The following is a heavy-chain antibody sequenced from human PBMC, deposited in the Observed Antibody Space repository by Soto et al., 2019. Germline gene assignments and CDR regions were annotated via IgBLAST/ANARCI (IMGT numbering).Heavy chain of an antibody. Sequence: QVQLVESGGGVVQPGRSLRLSCAASGFTFSSYGMHWVRQAPGKGLEWVAVISYDGSNKYYADSVKGRFTISRDNSKNTLYLQMNSLRAEDTAVYYWANDYGDYYYDGMDVWGQGTTVTVSS. V-gene: IGHV3-30*18. CDR1: GFTFSSYG. CDR2: ISYDGSNK. D-gene: IGHD4-17*01. J-gene: IGHJ6*02. CDR3: ANDYGDYYYDGMDV.